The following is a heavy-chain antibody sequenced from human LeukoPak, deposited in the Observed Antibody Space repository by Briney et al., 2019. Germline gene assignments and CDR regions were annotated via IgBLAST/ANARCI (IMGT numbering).Heavy chain of an antibody. CDR2: ISYNGSNK. CDR3: ATSRWSGGGYDAFAM. CDR1: GFTFSSYG. D-gene: IGHD6-13*01. Sequence: GGSLRLSCAASGFTFSSYGMNWVRQAPGKGLEWVAVISYNGSNKYYADSVKGRFTVSRDNSKNTLYLQMNSLRAEDTALYYCATSRWSGGGYDAFAMWGQGTVVTVSS. V-gene: IGHV3-30*03. J-gene: IGHJ3*02.